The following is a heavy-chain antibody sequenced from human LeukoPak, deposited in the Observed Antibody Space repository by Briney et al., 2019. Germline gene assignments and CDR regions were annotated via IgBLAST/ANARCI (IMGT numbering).Heavy chain of an antibody. V-gene: IGHV3-23*01. Sequence: GGSLRLSCAASGVSFSSYAMSWVRQAPGKGLEWASAISGSGGSTYYADSVKGRFTISRDNSKNTLYMQMNSLRAEYTAVYYCAKDSQRGYNWNYPSVPGYWGQGTLVTVSS. CDR1: GVSFSSYA. CDR3: AKDSQRGYNWNYPSVPGY. CDR2: ISGSGGST. J-gene: IGHJ4*02. D-gene: IGHD1-7*01.